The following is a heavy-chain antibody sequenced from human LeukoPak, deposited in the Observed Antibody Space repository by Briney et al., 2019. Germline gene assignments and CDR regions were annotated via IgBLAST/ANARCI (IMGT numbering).Heavy chain of an antibody. Sequence: ASVKVSCKASGYTFTDYYMHWVRQAPGQGLEWLGWINPNSGDTYYAQKFQGRVTMTRDTSISTAYMELSRLRSDDTATYYCARGDYYDSSGFRWWGQGTLVTVSS. CDR3: ARGDYYDSSGFRW. V-gene: IGHV1-2*02. J-gene: IGHJ4*02. CDR1: GYTFTDYY. D-gene: IGHD3-22*01. CDR2: INPNSGDT.